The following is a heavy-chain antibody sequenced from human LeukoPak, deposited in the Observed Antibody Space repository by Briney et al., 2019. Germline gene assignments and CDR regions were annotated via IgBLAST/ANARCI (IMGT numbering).Heavy chain of an antibody. D-gene: IGHD4-23*01. CDR1: GFSFSSFA. Sequence: GGSLRLSCAASGFSFSSFAMSWVRQAPGKGLEWISGIDGRGDSTHYADAVKGRFTISRDNSKNTLYPQMNSLRAEDTAVYYCAKGAILTTVAYFDYWGQGTLVTVSS. V-gene: IGHV3-23*01. J-gene: IGHJ4*02. CDR3: AKGAILTTVAYFDY. CDR2: IDGRGDST.